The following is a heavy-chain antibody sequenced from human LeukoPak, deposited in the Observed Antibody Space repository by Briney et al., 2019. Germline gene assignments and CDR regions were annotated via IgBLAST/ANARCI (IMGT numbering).Heavy chain of an antibody. CDR2: IRSKANSYAT. Sequence: GGSLRLSCAASGFTFSGSAMHWVRQASGKGLEWVGRIRSKANSYATAYAASVKGRLTISRDDSKNTAYLQMNSLKTEDTAVYYCTRAYCSGGSCHYYYGMDVWGKGTTVTVSS. CDR3: TRAYCSGGSCHYYYGMDV. CDR1: GFTFSGSA. V-gene: IGHV3-73*01. D-gene: IGHD2-15*01. J-gene: IGHJ6*04.